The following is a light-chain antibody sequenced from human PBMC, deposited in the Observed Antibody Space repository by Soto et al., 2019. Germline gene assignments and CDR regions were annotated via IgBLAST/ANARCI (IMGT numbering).Light chain of an antibody. CDR2: DVS. CDR3: QHYVSLPLT. Sequence: DIQMTQSPSSLSASVGDRVTITCQASQDIKNFLNWFQQKPGKATELLIYDVSILEKGVTSRFSGSGSAKQFTLAISSLQPEDVATYYCQHYVSLPLTFGGGTKVEI. J-gene: IGKJ4*01. CDR1: QDIKNF. V-gene: IGKV1-33*01.